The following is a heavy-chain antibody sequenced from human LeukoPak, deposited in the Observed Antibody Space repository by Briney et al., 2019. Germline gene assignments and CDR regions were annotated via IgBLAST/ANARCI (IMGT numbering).Heavy chain of an antibody. Sequence: GGSLRLSCTASGFTFHDYGMSWVRQVPGKGLEWVASFNWNGVSTGYADSLKGRFTISRDNAKSSLYLQMNSLRADDTALYYCARDLLGSCSGGRCYPYYFDYWGQGSLVTVSS. V-gene: IGHV3-20*04. J-gene: IGHJ4*02. CDR3: ARDLLGSCSGGRCYPYYFDY. D-gene: IGHD2-15*01. CDR2: FNWNGVST. CDR1: GFTFHDYG.